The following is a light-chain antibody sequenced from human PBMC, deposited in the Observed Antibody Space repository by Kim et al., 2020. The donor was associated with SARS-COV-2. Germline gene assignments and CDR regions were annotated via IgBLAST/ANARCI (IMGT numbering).Light chain of an antibody. J-gene: IGLJ3*02. CDR1: SGSIASNY. CDR3: QSYDSSNQV. Sequence: NFMLTQPHSVSESPGKTVTISCTGSSGSIASNYVQWYQQRPGSAHTTVIYEDNQRPSGVPDRFSGSIDSSSNSASLTISGLKTEDEADYYCQSYDSSNQVFGGGTQLTVL. V-gene: IGLV6-57*02. CDR2: EDN.